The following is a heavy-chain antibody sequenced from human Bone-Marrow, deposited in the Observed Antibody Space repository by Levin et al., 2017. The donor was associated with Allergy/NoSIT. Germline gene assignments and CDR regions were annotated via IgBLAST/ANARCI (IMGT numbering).Heavy chain of an antibody. CDR2: ISYDGSSK. CDR1: GFTFSNYA. CDR3: ARDTLVRGMYSGMDV. J-gene: IGHJ6*02. Sequence: GGSLRLSCAASGFTFSNYALHWVRQAPGKGLEWVAAISYDGSSKSYAESVKGRFTISRDNSKNTLYLQMNSLSPADTALYYCARDTLVRGMYSGMDVWGQGTTVTVSS. D-gene: IGHD2-21*01. V-gene: IGHV3-30*04.